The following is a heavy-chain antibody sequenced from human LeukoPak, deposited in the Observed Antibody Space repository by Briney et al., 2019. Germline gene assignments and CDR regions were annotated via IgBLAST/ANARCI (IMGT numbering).Heavy chain of an antibody. D-gene: IGHD7-27*01. CDR3: ARDLNWAFDY. J-gene: IGHJ4*02. CDR1: GFIFTSYS. CDR2: ISSSSSTM. Sequence: PGGSLRLSCAASGFIFTSYSMNWVRQAPGKGLEWVSYISSSSSTMYHADSVKGRFTISRDNAKNSLYLQMNNLRAEDTAVYYCARDLNWAFDYWGQGTLVTVSS. V-gene: IGHV3-48*01.